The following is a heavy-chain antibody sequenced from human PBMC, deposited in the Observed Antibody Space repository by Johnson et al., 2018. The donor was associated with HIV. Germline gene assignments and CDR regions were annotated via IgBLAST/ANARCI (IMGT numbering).Heavy chain of an antibody. J-gene: IGHJ3*02. V-gene: IGHV3-53*01. CDR1: GFTVSSTY. CDR3: ASAPSGGVSLPDAFDI. CDR2: LYSDGRT. D-gene: IGHD3-10*01. Sequence: VQLVESGGDLIQPGGSLRLSCAASGFTVSSTYMSWVRQAPGKGLEWLSVLYSDGRTYYADSVKGRFTISRDGSKNTLFLQMNSLRAEDTAVYYCASAPSGGVSLPDAFDIWGQGTKVTVSS.